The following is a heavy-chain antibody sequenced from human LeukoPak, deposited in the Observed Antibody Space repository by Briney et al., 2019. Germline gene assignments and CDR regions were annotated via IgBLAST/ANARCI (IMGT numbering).Heavy chain of an antibody. J-gene: IGHJ4*02. D-gene: IGHD3-22*01. V-gene: IGHV4-39*01. CDR2: IYYSGST. Sequence: SETLSLTCTVSGGSISSSSYYWGWIRQPPGKGLEWIGSIYYSGSTYYNPSLKSQVTISVDTSKNQFSLKLSSVTAADTAVYYCARGGGPVYYYDSSGYYYFDYWGQGTLVTVSS. CDR3: ARGGGPVYYYDSSGYYYFDY. CDR1: GGSISSSSYY.